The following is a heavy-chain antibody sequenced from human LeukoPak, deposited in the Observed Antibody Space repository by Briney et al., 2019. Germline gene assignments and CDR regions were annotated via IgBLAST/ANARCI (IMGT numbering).Heavy chain of an antibody. CDR2: INPNSGGT. Sequence: ASVKVSCKASGYTFTGYYMHWVRQAPGQGLEWMGWINPNSGGTNYAQKFQGRVTMTRDTSISTAYMELSRLRSDDTAVYYCARDRSGWYRPFDYWDQGTLVTVSS. D-gene: IGHD6-19*01. V-gene: IGHV1-2*02. J-gene: IGHJ4*02. CDR3: ARDRSGWYRPFDY. CDR1: GYTFTGYY.